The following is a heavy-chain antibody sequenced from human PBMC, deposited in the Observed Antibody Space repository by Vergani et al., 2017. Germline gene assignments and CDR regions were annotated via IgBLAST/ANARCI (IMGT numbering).Heavy chain of an antibody. CDR1: SFSVSSHY. CDR3: AKDGKRRSLGGLSIVGVGTAFDI. V-gene: IGHV3-66*02. D-gene: IGHD1-26*01. CDR2: INIGGRT. J-gene: IGHJ3*02. Sequence: LVESGGGLVQPGGSLRLSCAASSFSVSSHYMTWVRQAPGKGLEWVSTINIGGRTSYADSVKGRLTLTRDDSKNTLHLQMNSLRAEDTAVYYCAKDGKRRSLGGLSIVGVGTAFDIWGQGTMVTVSS.